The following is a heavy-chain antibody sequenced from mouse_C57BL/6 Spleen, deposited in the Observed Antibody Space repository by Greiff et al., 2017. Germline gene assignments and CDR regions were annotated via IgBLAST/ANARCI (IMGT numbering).Heavy chain of an antibody. CDR1: GYTFTSYT. V-gene: IGHV1-4*01. CDR2: INPSSGYT. CDR3: ARERGGGWYFDV. Sequence: QVQLQQSGAELARPGASVKMSCKASGYTFTSYTMHWVKPRPGQGLEWIGYINPSSGYTKYNQKFKDKATLTADKSSSTAYMQLSSLTSEDSAVYYCARERGGGWYFDVWGTGTTVTVSS. J-gene: IGHJ1*03.